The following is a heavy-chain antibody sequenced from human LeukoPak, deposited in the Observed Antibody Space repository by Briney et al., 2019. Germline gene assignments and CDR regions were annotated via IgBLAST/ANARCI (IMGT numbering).Heavy chain of an antibody. D-gene: IGHD3-22*01. CDR2: IWYDGSNK. J-gene: IGHJ4*02. V-gene: IGHV3-33*01. Sequence: PGGSLRLSCAASGFTFSSYGMHWVRQAPGKGLEWAAVIWYDGSNKYYADSVKGRFTISRDNSKNTLYLQMNSLRAEDTAVYYCARDSLPYYDSSGYRLTPFDYWGQGNLVTVSS. CDR3: ARDSLPYYDSSGYRLTPFDY. CDR1: GFTFSSYG.